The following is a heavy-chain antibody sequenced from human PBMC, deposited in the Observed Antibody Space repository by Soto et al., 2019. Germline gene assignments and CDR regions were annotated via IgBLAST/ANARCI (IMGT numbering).Heavy chain of an antibody. V-gene: IGHV3-21*01. CDR1: GFTFGRYS. D-gene: IGHD6-19*01. J-gene: IGHJ4*02. Sequence: GGSLRLSCAASGFTFGRYSMNWVRQAPGKGLEWVSSISSSSSYIYYADSVKGRFTISRDNAKNSLYLQMNSLRAEDTAVYYCARESSGWTDYWGQGTLVTVSS. CDR3: ARESSGWTDY. CDR2: ISSSSSYI.